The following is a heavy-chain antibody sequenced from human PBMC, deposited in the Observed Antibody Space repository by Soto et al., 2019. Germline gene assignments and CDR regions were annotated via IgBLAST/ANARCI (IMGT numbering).Heavy chain of an antibody. Sequence: EVQLLESGGGLVQPGGSLRLSCAASGFTFSSYAMSWVRQAPGKGLEWVSTISDSGGSTYYADSVKGRFTISRDNSKNTLHLQMSSLTAEDTAVYYCAKGRDYFDYWGQGTLVTVSS. CDR1: GFTFSSYA. V-gene: IGHV3-23*01. J-gene: IGHJ4*02. CDR3: AKGRDYFDY. CDR2: ISDSGGST.